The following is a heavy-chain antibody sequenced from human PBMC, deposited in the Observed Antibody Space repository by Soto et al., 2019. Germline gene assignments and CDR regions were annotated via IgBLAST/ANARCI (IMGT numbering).Heavy chain of an antibody. CDR2: IYYSGST. V-gene: IGHV4-31*03. Sequence: SETLSLTCTVSGGSISRGGYYWSRIRQHPGKGLEWIGYIYYSGSTYYNPSLKSRVTISVDTSKNQFSLKLSSVTAADTAVYYCARDSSGYFAFDIWGQGTMVTVSS. D-gene: IGHD6-19*01. CDR3: ARDSSGYFAFDI. CDR1: GGSISRGGYY. J-gene: IGHJ3*02.